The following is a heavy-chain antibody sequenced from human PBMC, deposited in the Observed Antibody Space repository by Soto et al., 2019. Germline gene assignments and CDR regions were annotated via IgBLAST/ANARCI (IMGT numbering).Heavy chain of an antibody. CDR1: GYTFTSYA. V-gene: IGHV1-3*01. Sequence: QVQLVQSGAEVKKPGASVKVSCKAPGYTFTSYAMHWVRQAPGQRLERMGWINAGNGNTKYSQKFQGRVTITRDTSASTAYMELSSLRSEDTAVYYCARGPGGPDGPGDYWGQGTLVTVSS. CDR3: ARGPGGPDGPGDY. CDR2: INAGNGNT. D-gene: IGHD2-15*01. J-gene: IGHJ4*02.